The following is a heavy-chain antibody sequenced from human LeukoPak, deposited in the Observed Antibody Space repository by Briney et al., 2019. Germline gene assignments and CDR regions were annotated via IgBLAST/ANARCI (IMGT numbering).Heavy chain of an antibody. CDR2: IIPILGIA. J-gene: IGHJ6*02. D-gene: IGHD3-10*01. Sequence: SVKVSCKASGGTFSSYAISWVRQAPGQGLEWMGRIIPILGIANYAQRFQGRVTITADKSTSTAYMELSSLRSEDTAVYYCAREVVTMVRGVITPEDYGMDVWGQGTTVTVSS. CDR3: AREVVTMVRGVITPEDYGMDV. V-gene: IGHV1-69*04. CDR1: GGTFSSYA.